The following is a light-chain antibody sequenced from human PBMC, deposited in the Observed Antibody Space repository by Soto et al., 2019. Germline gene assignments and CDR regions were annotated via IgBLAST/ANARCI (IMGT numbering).Light chain of an antibody. Sequence: IVLTQSPGTLSLSPGDRGALSCRASQSVSSTYVAWYQQKPGQAPRLLIAGASNRATGTPDRFRGSGSGTDFTLTITRLEPEDFAVYYCHQYGSAPWTFGQGTKVDI. CDR3: HQYGSAPWT. V-gene: IGKV3-20*01. CDR2: GAS. J-gene: IGKJ1*01. CDR1: QSVSSTY.